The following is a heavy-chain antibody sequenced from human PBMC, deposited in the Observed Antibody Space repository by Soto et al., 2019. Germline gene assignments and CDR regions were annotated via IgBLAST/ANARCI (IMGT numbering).Heavy chain of an antibody. CDR3: TTDRQLLDAAAGSPAGYYYYGMDV. D-gene: IGHD6-13*01. CDR1: GFTFSNPW. J-gene: IGHJ6*02. Sequence: PWGSPRLSCAAPGFTFSNPWMDWVPPAPGEGGEGGGRIKSKTDGGTTDYAAPVKGRFTISRDDSKNTLYLQMNSLKTEDTAVYYCTTDRQLLDAAAGSPAGYYYYGMDVWGQGTTVTVSS. CDR2: IKSKTDGGTT. V-gene: IGHV3-15*07.